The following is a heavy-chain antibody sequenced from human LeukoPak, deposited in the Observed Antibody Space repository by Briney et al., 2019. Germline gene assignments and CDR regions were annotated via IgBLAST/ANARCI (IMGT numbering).Heavy chain of an antibody. Sequence: GGSLRLSCAASGFTVSSNYMSWVRQAPGKGLEWVSVIYSGGSTYYADSVKGRFTISRDNSKNTLYLQMNSLRAEDTAVYYCAREYYYGSGRYYFDYWGQGTLVTVSS. D-gene: IGHD3-10*01. CDR2: IYSGGST. CDR3: AREYYYGSGRYYFDY. V-gene: IGHV3-53*01. CDR1: GFTVSSNY. J-gene: IGHJ4*02.